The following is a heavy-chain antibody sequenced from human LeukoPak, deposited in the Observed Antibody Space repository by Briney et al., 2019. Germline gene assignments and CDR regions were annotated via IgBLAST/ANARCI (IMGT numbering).Heavy chain of an antibody. CDR3: ARVGYDSSGYYYGSLDY. CDR2: IYYSGST. Sequence: SETLSLTCTVSGGSISSYYWSWIRQPPGKGLEWIRYIYYSGSTNYNPSLKRRVTISVETSKNQFSLKLSSVTAADTAVYYCARVGYDSSGYYYGSLDYWGQGTLVTVSS. D-gene: IGHD3-22*01. V-gene: IGHV4-59*01. CDR1: GGSISSYY. J-gene: IGHJ4*02.